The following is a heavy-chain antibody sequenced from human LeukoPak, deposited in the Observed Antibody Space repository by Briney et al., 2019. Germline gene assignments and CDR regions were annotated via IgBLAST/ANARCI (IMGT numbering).Heavy chain of an antibody. CDR2: IKQDVGEK. J-gene: IGHJ6*02. Sequence: PGGSLRLSSAASGFTFSSYWMSWGRQAPGKGLEWVANIKQDVGEKYYVDSVKGRFTISRDNAKNSLYLQMNSLRAEDTAVYYCARDITESSSWSPIFYYYGMDVWGQGTTVTVSS. CDR3: ARDITESSSWSPIFYYYGMDV. D-gene: IGHD6-13*01. V-gene: IGHV3-7*01. CDR1: GFTFSSYW.